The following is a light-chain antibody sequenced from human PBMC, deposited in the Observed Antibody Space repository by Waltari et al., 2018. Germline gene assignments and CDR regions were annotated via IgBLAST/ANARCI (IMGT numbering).Light chain of an antibody. J-gene: IGLJ2*01. V-gene: IGLV2-11*01. CDR1: SSDVGCYNY. Sequence: QSALTQPRSVSGSPGQSVTIPPTGTSSDVGCYNYVSWYQQHPGNAPKLMIYDVTKRPSGVPERFSGSKSGNTASLTISGLQAEDEADYYCSSYAGSYTVVFGGGTKLTVL. CDR3: SSYAGSYTVV. CDR2: DVT.